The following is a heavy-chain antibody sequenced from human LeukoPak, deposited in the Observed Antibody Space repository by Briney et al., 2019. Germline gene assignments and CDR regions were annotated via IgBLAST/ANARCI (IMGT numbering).Heavy chain of an antibody. CDR3: AKDGQGYDFWSGFLRNDAFDI. D-gene: IGHD3-3*01. Sequence: GGSLRLSCAASGFTSSSYAMNWVRQAPGKGLQWVSAISGSGGSTFYADSVKGRFTISRDNSKNTLYLQMDSLRAEDTASYYCAKDGQGYDFWSGFLRNDAFDIWGQGTMVTVSS. J-gene: IGHJ3*02. CDR2: ISGSGGST. CDR1: GFTSSSYA. V-gene: IGHV3-23*01.